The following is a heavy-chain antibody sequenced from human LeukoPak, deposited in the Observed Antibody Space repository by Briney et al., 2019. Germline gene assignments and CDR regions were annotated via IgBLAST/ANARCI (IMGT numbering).Heavy chain of an antibody. CDR1: GFTFNAFG. J-gene: IGHJ4*02. V-gene: IGHV3-23*01. D-gene: IGHD6-6*01. CDR3: AKEDREYSSFTLDY. CDR2: ISGSGGST. Sequence: GGSLRLSCAASGFTFNAFGMSWVRQAPGKGLEWVSAISGSGGSTYYADSVKGRFTISRDNSKNTLYLQMNSLRAEDTAVYYCAKEDREYSSFTLDYWGQGTLVTVSS.